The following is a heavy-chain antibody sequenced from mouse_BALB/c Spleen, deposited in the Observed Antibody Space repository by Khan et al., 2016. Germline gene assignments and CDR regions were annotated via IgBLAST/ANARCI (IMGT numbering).Heavy chain of an antibody. CDR3: ARENFRAGFPY. CDR1: GYTFSNYW. Sequence: QVQLQQSGAELMKPGASVKISCKATGYTFSNYWIEWIKQRPGHGLEWIGEILPGSGSTNYNEKFKGKATFTADTSSNTAYMQLSSLTSEDSAVYYCARENFRAGFPYWGQGTLVTVS. V-gene: IGHV1-9*01. D-gene: IGHD3-3*01. J-gene: IGHJ3*01. CDR2: ILPGSGST.